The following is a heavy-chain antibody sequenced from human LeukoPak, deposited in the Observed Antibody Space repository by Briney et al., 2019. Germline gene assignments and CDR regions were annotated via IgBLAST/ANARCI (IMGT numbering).Heavy chain of an antibody. Sequence: ASVKVSCKASGFTFTSSAMQWVRQARGQRLEWIGWIVVGSGNTNYAQTFQGRVTITRDMSTSTAYMELSSLRSEGTAMYYCARGGSGYPDYWGQGTLVTVSS. CDR3: ARGGSGYPDY. CDR2: IVVGSGNT. J-gene: IGHJ4*02. CDR1: GFTFTSSA. V-gene: IGHV1-58*02. D-gene: IGHD3-22*01.